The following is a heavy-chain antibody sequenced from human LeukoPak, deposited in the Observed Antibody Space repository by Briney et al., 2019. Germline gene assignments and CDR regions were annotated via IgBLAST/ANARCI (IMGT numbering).Heavy chain of an antibody. CDR1: GYTFTNCW. Sequence: GESLKISCKGSGYTFTNCWIGWVRQMPGKGLEWMGIIYPGDSDTRYSPSFQGRVTISADKSINTAYLQWSSLKASDTAIYYCARLTRYCSGDSCYFDYWGQGTLVTVSS. D-gene: IGHD2-15*01. CDR2: IYPGDSDT. V-gene: IGHV5-51*01. J-gene: IGHJ4*02. CDR3: ARLTRYCSGDSCYFDY.